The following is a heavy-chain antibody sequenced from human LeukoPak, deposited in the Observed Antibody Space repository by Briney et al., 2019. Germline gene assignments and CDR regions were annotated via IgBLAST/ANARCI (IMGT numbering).Heavy chain of an antibody. CDR3: ARHRIPWDEFYFDY. Sequence: PSETLSLTCTVSGGSVTGYYWSWIRQPPGKGLEWIGYVFYSGGTLYNPSLKSRVTISVDTSKNQFSLKLSSVTAADTAVYYCARHRIPWDEFYFDYWGQGTLVTVSS. D-gene: IGHD1-26*01. CDR1: GGSVTGYY. J-gene: IGHJ4*02. CDR2: VFYSGGT. V-gene: IGHV4-59*08.